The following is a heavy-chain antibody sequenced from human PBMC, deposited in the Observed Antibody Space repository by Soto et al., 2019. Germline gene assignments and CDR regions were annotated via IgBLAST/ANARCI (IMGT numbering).Heavy chain of an antibody. CDR1: GGTFSSYA. J-gene: IGHJ4*02. CDR3: ARGGVGHGYNFGFDY. V-gene: IGHV1-69*13. Sequence: ASVKFSCKASGGTFSSYAISWVRQAPGQGLEWMGVIIPIFGTANYAQKFQGRVTITADESTSTAYMELSSLRSEDTAVYYCARGGVGHGYNFGFDYWGQGTLVTVSS. CDR2: IIPIFGTA. D-gene: IGHD5-12*01.